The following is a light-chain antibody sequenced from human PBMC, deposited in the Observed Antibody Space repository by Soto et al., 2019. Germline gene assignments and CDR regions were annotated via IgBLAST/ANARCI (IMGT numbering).Light chain of an antibody. J-gene: IGLJ1*01. CDR2: DVS. CDR3: CSYTGSYTYV. Sequence: QSALTQPRSVSGSPGQSVTISCTGTSSDVGGYNSVSWYQQHPGKAPKLMIFDVSKWPSGVPDRFSGPKSGNTASLTISGLQAEDEADYYCCSYTGSYTYVFGTGTKVTVL. CDR1: SSDVGGYNS. V-gene: IGLV2-11*01.